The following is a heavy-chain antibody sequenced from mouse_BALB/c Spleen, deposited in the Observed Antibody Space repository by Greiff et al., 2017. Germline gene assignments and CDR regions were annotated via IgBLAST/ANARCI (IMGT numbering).Heavy chain of an antibody. CDR2: INPYNDGT. CDR1: GYTFTSYV. V-gene: IGHV1-14*01. D-gene: IGHD1-1*01. J-gene: IGHJ4*01. CDR3: ARSDYGSIYAMDY. Sequence: VHVKQSGPELVKPGASVKMSCKASGYTFTSYVMHWVKQKPGQGLEWIGYINPYNDGTKYNEKFKGKATLTSDKSSSTAYMELSSLTSEDSAVYYCARSDYGSIYAMDYWGQGTSVTVSS.